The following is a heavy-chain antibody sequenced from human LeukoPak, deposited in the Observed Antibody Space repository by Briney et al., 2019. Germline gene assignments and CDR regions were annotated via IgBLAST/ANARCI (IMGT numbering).Heavy chain of an antibody. CDR2: INHSGST. D-gene: IGHD6-13*01. CDR1: GGSFSGYY. Sequence: SETLSLTCAVYGGSFSGYYWSWIRQLPGKGLEWIGEINHSGSTNYNASLKSRVTISVDTSKNQFSLKLSSVTAADTAVYYCARRSFSSSWYARWGQGTLVTVSS. J-gene: IGHJ4*02. V-gene: IGHV4-34*01. CDR3: ARRSFSSSWYAR.